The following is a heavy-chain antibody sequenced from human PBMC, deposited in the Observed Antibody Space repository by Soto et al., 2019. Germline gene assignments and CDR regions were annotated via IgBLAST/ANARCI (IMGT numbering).Heavy chain of an antibody. V-gene: IGHV3-23*01. CDR2: ISGSGGGT. J-gene: IGHJ4*02. CDR3: AKAFDIVATMSFDY. Sequence: QSGGSLRLSCAASGFTFSSYAMSWVRQAPGKGLEWVSAISGSGGGTYYADSVKGRFTISRDNSKNTLYLQMNSLRAEDTAVYYCAKAFDIVATMSFDYWGQGTLVTVSS. D-gene: IGHD5-12*01. CDR1: GFTFSSYA.